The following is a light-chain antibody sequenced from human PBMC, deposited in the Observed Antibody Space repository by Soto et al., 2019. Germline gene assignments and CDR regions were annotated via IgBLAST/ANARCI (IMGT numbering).Light chain of an antibody. CDR1: QSVNNW. Sequence: DVQMTQWPSTLSASVGDRVTITCRASQSVNNWLAWYQQKPGKAPRLLIFDSYKLESGVPSRFSGSGSGTEFILTISSLQADDFATYYCQQYNTFSTFGQGTKVDIK. J-gene: IGKJ1*01. CDR2: DSY. CDR3: QQYNTFST. V-gene: IGKV1-5*01.